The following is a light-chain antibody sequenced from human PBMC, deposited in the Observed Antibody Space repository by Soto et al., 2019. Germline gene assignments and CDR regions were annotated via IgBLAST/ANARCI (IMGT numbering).Light chain of an antibody. J-gene: IGKJ1*01. CDR1: QDISKY. V-gene: IGKV1-33*01. Sequence: DIQMIQSPSSLSASVGDRVTITCQASQDISKYLNWYQQKPGKAPKLLIYDASNLETWVPSRFSGSGSGTAFTRTICVLQPGGIATYYGQQYDNLLTFGQGPMVEIK. CDR2: DAS. CDR3: QQYDNLLT.